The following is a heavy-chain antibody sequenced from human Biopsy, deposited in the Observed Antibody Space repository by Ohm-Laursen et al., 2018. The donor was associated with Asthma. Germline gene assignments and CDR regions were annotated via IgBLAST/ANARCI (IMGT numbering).Heavy chain of an antibody. CDR1: GGSMSSSSYY. CDR3: ARHWDWGSFFDY. J-gene: IGHJ4*02. V-gene: IGHV4-39*01. Sequence: PPGTLSLTCSVSGGSMSSSSYYWGWIRQPPGKGLEWMGSISYTGSAHHNPSLKSRVTISVDTSKNHFSLKLSSVTAADTAVYYCARHWDWGSFFDYWGQGTPVTVSS. CDR2: ISYTGSA. D-gene: IGHD7-27*01.